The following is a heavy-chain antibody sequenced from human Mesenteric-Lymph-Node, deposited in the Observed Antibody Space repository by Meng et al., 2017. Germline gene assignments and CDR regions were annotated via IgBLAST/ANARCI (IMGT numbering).Heavy chain of an antibody. V-gene: IGHV3-48*03. CDR3: ARGGGAAADLYYYGMDV. J-gene: IGHJ6*02. Sequence: GEPLKISCAASGFTFSSYEMNWVRQAPGKGLEWVSYISSSGSTIYYADSVKGRFTISRDNAKNSLYLQMNSLRAEDTAVYYCARGGGAAADLYYYGMDVWGQGTTVTVSS. CDR2: ISSSGSTI. CDR1: GFTFSSYE. D-gene: IGHD6-13*01.